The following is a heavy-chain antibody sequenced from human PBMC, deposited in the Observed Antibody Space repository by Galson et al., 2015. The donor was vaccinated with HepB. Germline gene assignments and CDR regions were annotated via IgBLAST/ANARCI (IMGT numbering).Heavy chain of an antibody. CDR3: ARVAGWGDYVWGSYRYKEGTTLDY. D-gene: IGHD3-16*02. V-gene: IGHV3-21*01. J-gene: IGHJ4*02. Sequence: SLRLSCAASGFTFSSYSMNWVRQAPGKGLEWVSSISSSSSYIYYADSLKGRFTISRDNAKNSLYLQMNSLRAEDTAVYYCARVAGWGDYVWGSYRYKEGTTLDYWGQGTLVTVSS. CDR2: ISSSSSYI. CDR1: GFTFSSYS.